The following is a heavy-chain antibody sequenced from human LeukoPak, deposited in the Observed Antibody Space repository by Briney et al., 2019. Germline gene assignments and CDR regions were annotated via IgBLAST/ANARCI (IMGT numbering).Heavy chain of an antibody. V-gene: IGHV3-7*04. J-gene: IGHJ4*02. Sequence: GGSLRLSCAASGFTVSSNYMSWVRQAPGKGLEWVAHINEDGRGKYYVDSMKGRFSISRDNAENSLYLQMNSLSAEDTAVYYCARSWNSLDNWGQGTLVIVSS. CDR1: GFTVSSNY. CDR3: ARSWNSLDN. CDR2: INEDGRGK. D-gene: IGHD1/OR15-1a*01.